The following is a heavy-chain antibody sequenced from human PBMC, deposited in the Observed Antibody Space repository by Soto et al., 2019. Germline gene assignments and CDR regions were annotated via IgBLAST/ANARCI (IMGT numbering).Heavy chain of an antibody. CDR1: GGTFSSYA. J-gene: IGHJ6*02. CDR2: IIPIFGTA. V-gene: IGHV1-69*13. CDR3: ARTLHYDFWSGYKYYYYGMDV. Sequence: SVKVSCKASGGTFSSYAISWVRQAPGQGLEWMGGIIPIFGTANYAQKFQGRVTITADESTSTAYMELISLRSEDTAVYYCARTLHYDFWSGYKYYYYGMDVWGQGTTVTVSS. D-gene: IGHD3-3*01.